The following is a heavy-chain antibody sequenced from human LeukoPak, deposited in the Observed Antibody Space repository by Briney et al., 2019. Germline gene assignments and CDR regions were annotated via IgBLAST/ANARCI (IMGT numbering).Heavy chain of an antibody. V-gene: IGHV1-8*02. D-gene: IGHD4-17*01. CDR1: GYTFTDYD. CDR2: MNPNSGNT. CDR3: ATDPYFDYGDSNWFDP. J-gene: IGHJ5*02. Sequence: ASVKVSCKTSGYTFTDYDINWVRQATGQGLEWMGWMNPNSGNTGYAQKFQDRVIMTRDTSISTAYMELTSLRSEDTAVYYCATDPYFDYGDSNWFDPWGQGTLVTVSS.